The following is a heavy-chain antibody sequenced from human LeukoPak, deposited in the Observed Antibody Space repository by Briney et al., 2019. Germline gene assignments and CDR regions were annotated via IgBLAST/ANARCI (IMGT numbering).Heavy chain of an antibody. Sequence: SDSLSLTCAVSGDSISRINRWSWVSQPPGNGLEWIGDILHSGDTNYNASLRSRLTISLDKSRNQFSLQLSSVTAADTAVYYCAGYNIPYTFEFWGPGTVVTVSS. CDR3: AGYNIPYTFEF. J-gene: IGHJ4*02. CDR1: GDSISRINR. V-gene: IGHV4-4*02. CDR2: ILHSGDT. D-gene: IGHD1-14*01.